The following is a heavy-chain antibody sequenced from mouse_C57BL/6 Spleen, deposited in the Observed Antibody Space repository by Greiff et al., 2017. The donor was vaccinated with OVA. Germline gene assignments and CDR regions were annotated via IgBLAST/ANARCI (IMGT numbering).Heavy chain of an antibody. CDR2: IHPNSGST. D-gene: IGHD1-1*01. J-gene: IGHJ4*01. CDR3: ASAYYGSSYYAMDY. Sequence: QVQLQQSGAELVKPGASVKLSCKASGYTFTSYWMHWVKQRPGQGLEWIGMIHPNSGSTNYNEKFKSKATLTVDKSSSTAYMQLSSLTSEDSAVYYCASAYYGSSYYAMDYWGQGTSVTVSS. V-gene: IGHV1-64*01. CDR1: GYTFTSYW.